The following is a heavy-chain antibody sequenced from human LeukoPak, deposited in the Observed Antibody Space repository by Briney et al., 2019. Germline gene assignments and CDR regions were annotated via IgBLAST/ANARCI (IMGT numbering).Heavy chain of an antibody. CDR2: INSDGSST. D-gene: IGHD3-3*01. Sequence: PGGPLRLSCAASGFTFSSYWMHWVRHAPGKGLVWVSRINSDGSSTSYADSVKGRFTISRDNAKNTLYLQMNSLRAEDTAVYYCARVPGFWSGFIDYWGQGTLVTVSS. V-gene: IGHV3-74*01. CDR3: ARVPGFWSGFIDY. CDR1: GFTFSSYW. J-gene: IGHJ4*02.